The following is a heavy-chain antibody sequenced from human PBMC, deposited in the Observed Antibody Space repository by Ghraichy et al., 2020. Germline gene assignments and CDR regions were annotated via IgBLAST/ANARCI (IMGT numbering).Heavy chain of an antibody. D-gene: IGHD3-10*01. CDR3: AKFLSYYGSGIFDYHYGMDV. CDR1: GFTFSSYA. Sequence: GESLNISCAASGFTFSSYAMSWVRQAPGKGLEWVSAISGSGGSTYYADSVKGRFTISRDNSKNTLYLQMNSLRAEDTAVYYCAKFLSYYGSGIFDYHYGMDVWGQGTTVTVSS. V-gene: IGHV3-23*01. J-gene: IGHJ6*02. CDR2: ISGSGGST.